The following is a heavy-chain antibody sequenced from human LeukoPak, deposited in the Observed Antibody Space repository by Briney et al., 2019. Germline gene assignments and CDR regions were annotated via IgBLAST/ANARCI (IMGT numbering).Heavy chain of an antibody. CDR1: GYTFTSYG. D-gene: IGHD6-13*01. CDR3: ARDSSQQLVGYYYYGMDV. CDR2: ISAYNGNT. J-gene: IGHJ6*02. Sequence: ASVKVSCTASGYTFTSYGISWVRQAPGQGLEWMGWISAYNGNTNYAHKLQGRVTMTTDTSTSTAYMELRSMTSADTAVYYCARDSSQQLVGYYYYGMDVWGQGTTVTVSS. V-gene: IGHV1-18*01.